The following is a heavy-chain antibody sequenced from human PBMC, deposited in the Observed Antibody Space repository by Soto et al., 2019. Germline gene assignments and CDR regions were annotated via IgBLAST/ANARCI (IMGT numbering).Heavy chain of an antibody. CDR2: ISGSGGST. D-gene: IGHD1-26*01. CDR3: AKEGATSRPYEADS. V-gene: IGHV3-23*01. Sequence: EVQLLESGGGLVQPGGSLRLSCAASGFTFISYAMSWVRQAPGKGLECVSSISGSGGSTYYADSVKGRFAISRDNSRNTLYLQMSSLRADDTAVYYCAKEGATSRPYEADSWGQRSLVTVSS. CDR1: GFTFISYA. J-gene: IGHJ4*02.